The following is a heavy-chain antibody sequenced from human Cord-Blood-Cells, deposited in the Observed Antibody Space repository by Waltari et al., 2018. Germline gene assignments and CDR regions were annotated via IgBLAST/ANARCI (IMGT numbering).Heavy chain of an antibody. J-gene: IGHJ3*02. D-gene: IGHD2-2*01. CDR1: GYSISSGSY. CDR3: ARDDQGFDAFDI. Sequence: QVQLQESGPGLVKPSETLSLTCAVSGYSISSGSYWGWIRQPPGKGLEWIGSIYHSGSTYYNPSLKSRVTISVDTSKNQFSLKLSSVTAADTAVYYCARDDQGFDAFDIWGQGTMVTVSS. V-gene: IGHV4-38-2*02. CDR2: IYHSGST.